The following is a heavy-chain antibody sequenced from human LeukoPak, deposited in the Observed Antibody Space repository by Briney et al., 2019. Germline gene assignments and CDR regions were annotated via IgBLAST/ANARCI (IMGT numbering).Heavy chain of an antibody. V-gene: IGHV4-4*02. J-gene: IGHJ4*02. CDR3: ARAVAGHEDLDY. Sequence: SETLSLTCAVSGGSISSSNWWSWVRQPPGKGLEWIGEIYHSGSTNYNPSLKSRVTISVDKSKSQFSLKLSSVTAADTAVYYCARAVAGHEDLDYWGQGTLVTVSS. D-gene: IGHD6-19*01. CDR1: GGSISSSNW. CDR2: IYHSGST.